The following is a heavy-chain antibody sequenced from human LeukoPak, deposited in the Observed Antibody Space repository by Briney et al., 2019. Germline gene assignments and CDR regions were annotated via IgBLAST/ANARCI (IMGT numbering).Heavy chain of an antibody. CDR1: GFTFSSYW. J-gene: IGHJ4*02. CDR2: ISGSGGST. D-gene: IGHD1-26*01. Sequence: GGSLRLSCAASGFTFSSYWMSWVRQAPGKGLEWVSAISGSGGSTYYADSVKGRFTISRDNSKNTLYLQMNSLRAEDTAVYYCAKLIVGATRGDFDYWGQGTLVTVSS. CDR3: AKLIVGATRGDFDY. V-gene: IGHV3-23*01.